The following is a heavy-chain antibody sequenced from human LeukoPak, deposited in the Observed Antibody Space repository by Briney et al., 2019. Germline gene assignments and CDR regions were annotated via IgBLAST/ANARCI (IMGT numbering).Heavy chain of an antibody. V-gene: IGHV3-23*01. CDR2: ISGSGGTP. CDR1: GFTFSSFV. Sequence: GGSLRLSCAASGFTFSSFVMSWVRQAPGKGLEWVSGISGSGGTPYYADSVEGRFTISRDNSKNTLYLQMNSLRAEDTAVYYCISMSYSSSWDYWGQGTLVTVSS. CDR3: ISMSYSSSWDY. D-gene: IGHD6-13*01. J-gene: IGHJ4*02.